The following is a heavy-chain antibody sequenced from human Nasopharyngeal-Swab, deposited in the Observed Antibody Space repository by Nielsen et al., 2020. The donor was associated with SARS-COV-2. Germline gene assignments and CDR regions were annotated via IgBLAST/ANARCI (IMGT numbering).Heavy chain of an antibody. J-gene: IGHJ6*02. Sequence: SETLSLTCTVSGGSINSGGFCWNWIRQHPGKGLEWIGYIYYTGNTYYNPSLTSRATISVDTSKNQFSLRLSSVTAADTAVYYCAGDSSGYYYYAMDVWGQGTTVTVSS. CDR2: IYYTGNT. V-gene: IGHV4-31*03. CDR3: AGDSSGYYYYAMDV. CDR1: GGSINSGGFC. D-gene: IGHD3-22*01.